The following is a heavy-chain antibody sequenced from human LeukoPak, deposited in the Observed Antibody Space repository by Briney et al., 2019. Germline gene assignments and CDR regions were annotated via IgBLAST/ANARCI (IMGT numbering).Heavy chain of an antibody. CDR1: GGSFSGYY. Sequence: SETLSLTCAVYGGSFSGYYWSWIRQPPGKGLEWIGEINHSGSINYNPSLKSRVTISVDTSKNQFSLKLSSVTAADTAVYYCASLDIMATIRPFDYWGQGTLVTVSS. V-gene: IGHV4-34*01. CDR3: ASLDIMATIRPFDY. D-gene: IGHD5-12*01. J-gene: IGHJ4*02. CDR2: INHSGSI.